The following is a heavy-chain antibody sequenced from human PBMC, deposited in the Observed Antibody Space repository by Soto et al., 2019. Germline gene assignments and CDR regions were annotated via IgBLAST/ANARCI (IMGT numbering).Heavy chain of an antibody. CDR1: GFTFSSYA. V-gene: IGHV3-23*01. J-gene: IGHJ4*02. Sequence: EVQLLESGGGLIQPGGSLRLSCAASGFTFSSYAMSWVRQAPGKGLEWVSGITGSSGSTGYADSVKGRFTISRDNSRTTMYLQMNRLKAEDTPVYYFPLLWGGYQNFDHWGQGTLVTVPS. CDR3: PLLWGGYQNFDH. CDR2: ITGSSGST. D-gene: IGHD3-3*01.